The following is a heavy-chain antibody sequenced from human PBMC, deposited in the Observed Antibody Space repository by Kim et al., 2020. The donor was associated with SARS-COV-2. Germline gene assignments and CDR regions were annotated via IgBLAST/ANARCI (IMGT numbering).Heavy chain of an antibody. CDR1: GFTVSTSF. D-gene: IGHD3-10*01. J-gene: IGHJ5*01. Sequence: GGSLRLSCAASGFTVSTSFLSWVRQAPGKGLEWVSGIYSGGTTWYGDSVKGRFTVSRDSSKNTLYLQMTNLRAEDTAVYYCAGENNRLGSDNYHNHNAFDPWGQGTLVTVSS. CDR3: AGENNRLGSDNYHNHNAFDP. CDR2: IYSGGTT. V-gene: IGHV3-53*01.